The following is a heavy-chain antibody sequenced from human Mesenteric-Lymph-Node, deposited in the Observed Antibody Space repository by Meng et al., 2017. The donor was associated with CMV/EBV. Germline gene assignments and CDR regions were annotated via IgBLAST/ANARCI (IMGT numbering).Heavy chain of an antibody. V-gene: IGHV3-30-3*01. D-gene: IGHD4-17*01. J-gene: IGHJ4*02. CDR3: AAKLHGDYAFEY. Sequence: GESLKISCAASGFIFNSYPMHWVRQAPGKGLEWVSLISYDGTKKFYADAVKGRFTISRDNSKNTLYLQMNSLRAEDTAVYYCAAKLHGDYAFEYWGQGSLVTVSS. CDR1: GFIFNSYP. CDR2: ISYDGTKK.